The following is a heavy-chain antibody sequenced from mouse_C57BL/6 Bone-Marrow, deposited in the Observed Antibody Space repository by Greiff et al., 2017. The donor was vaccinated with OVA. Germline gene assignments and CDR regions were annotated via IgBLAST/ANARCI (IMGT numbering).Heavy chain of an antibody. CDR3: ARCGFPWFAY. CDR1: GYTFTSYW. Sequence: VQLQQPGAELVRPGSSVKLSCKASGYTFTSYWMDWVKQRPGQGLEWIGNIYPSDSETHYNQKFKDKATLTVDKSSSTAYMQLSSLTSEDSAVYYCARCGFPWFAYWGQGTLVTVSA. J-gene: IGHJ3*01. CDR2: IYPSDSET. V-gene: IGHV1-61*01.